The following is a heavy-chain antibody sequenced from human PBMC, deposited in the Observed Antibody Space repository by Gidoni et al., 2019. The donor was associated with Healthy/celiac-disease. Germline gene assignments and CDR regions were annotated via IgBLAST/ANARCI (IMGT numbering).Heavy chain of an antibody. Sequence: EVQLVESGGGLVQPGGSLRLSCAASGFTFSSHWMGWVRQGPGKGLEWVANIKQDGSEKYYVDSVKGRFTISRDNAKNSLYLQMNSLRAEDTAVYYCARDGGIAVAGGPYLDYWGQGTLVTVSS. CDR2: IKQDGSEK. D-gene: IGHD6-19*01. CDR1: GFTFSSHW. CDR3: ARDGGIAVAGGPYLDY. J-gene: IGHJ4*02. V-gene: IGHV3-7*03.